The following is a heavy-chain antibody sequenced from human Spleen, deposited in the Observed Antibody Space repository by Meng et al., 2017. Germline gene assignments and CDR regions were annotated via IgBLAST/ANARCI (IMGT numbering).Heavy chain of an antibody. Sequence: QAQLQQWGAGLLKPSETLSLTRAVYGGSFSGYYWSWIRQPPGKGLEWIGEINHSGSTNYNPSLKSRVTISVDTSKNQFSLKLSSVTAADTAVYYCARGLRYSNYGWFDPWGQGTLVTVSS. V-gene: IGHV4-34*01. CDR1: GGSFSGYY. D-gene: IGHD4-11*01. J-gene: IGHJ5*02. CDR2: INHSGST. CDR3: ARGLRYSNYGWFDP.